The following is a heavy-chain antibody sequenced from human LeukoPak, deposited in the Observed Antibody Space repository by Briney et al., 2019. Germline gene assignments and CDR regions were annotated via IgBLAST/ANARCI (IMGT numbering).Heavy chain of an antibody. CDR3: ATVTYGRFDY. J-gene: IGHJ4*02. D-gene: IGHD4-17*01. V-gene: IGHV3-11*04. Sequence: GGSLRLSCVASGFTFSDYFMSWIRQAPGKGLEWLSFINSAGDNIYYADSVKGRFTISRDNAKNSLYLQMNSLRAEDTAVYYCATVTYGRFDYWGQGTLVIVSS. CDR1: GFTFSDYF. CDR2: INSAGDNI.